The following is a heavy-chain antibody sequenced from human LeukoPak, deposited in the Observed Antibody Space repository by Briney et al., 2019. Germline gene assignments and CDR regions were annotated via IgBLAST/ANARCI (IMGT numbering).Heavy chain of an antibody. CDR3: ARGAGAGPYFDY. CDR2: ISYDGRHK. V-gene: IGHV3-30*01. D-gene: IGHD1-26*01. CDR1: EFTFSSSA. Sequence: PGGSLRLSCAASEFTFSSSAMHWVRQAPGKGLEWVALISYDGRHKYYADSLKGRFTISRDNSKNTLYLKMNSLRADDTAHYFCARGAGAGPYFDYWGQGTLVTVSS. J-gene: IGHJ4*02.